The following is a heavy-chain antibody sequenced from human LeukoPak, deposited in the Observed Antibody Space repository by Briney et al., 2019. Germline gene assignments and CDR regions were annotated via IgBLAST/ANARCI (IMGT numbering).Heavy chain of an antibody. CDR1: GFTFDDYG. D-gene: IGHD3-10*01. CDR3: ARSVFGEFGIYFDY. J-gene: IGHJ4*02. Sequence: PGGSLRLSCAASGFTFDDYGMSWVRQAPGKGLEWVSGINWNGGSTGYADSVKGRFTISRDNAKNSLYLQMNSLRAEDTALYYCARSVFGEFGIYFDYWGQGTLVTVSS. CDR2: INWNGGST. V-gene: IGHV3-20*04.